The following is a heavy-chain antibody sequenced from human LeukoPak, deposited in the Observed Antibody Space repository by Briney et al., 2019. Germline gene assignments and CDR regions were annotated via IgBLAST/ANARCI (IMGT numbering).Heavy chain of an antibody. Sequence: SETLSLTCTVSGGSIRSYYWSWIRQPPGKGLEWIGSIYYSGSTYYNPSLKSRVTISVDTSKNQFSLKLSSVTAADTAVYYCARIPTAMVTVDYWGQGTLVTVSS. CDR2: IYYSGST. V-gene: IGHV4-39*07. CDR1: GGSIRSYY. J-gene: IGHJ4*02. D-gene: IGHD5-18*01. CDR3: ARIPTAMVTVDY.